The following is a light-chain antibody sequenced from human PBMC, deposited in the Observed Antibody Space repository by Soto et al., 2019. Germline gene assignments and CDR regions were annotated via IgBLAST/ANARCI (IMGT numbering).Light chain of an antibody. CDR2: AAS. Sequence: DIQMTQAPSSLSASKGDRVTITCRASQGISNHLAWFQQKPGKAPKSLIYAASSLQSGVPSKFSGSGSGTDFTLTISSLQPEDSATYYCQQYSSFPRTFGQGTKVEVK. V-gene: IGKV1-16*02. CDR1: QGISNH. J-gene: IGKJ1*01. CDR3: QQYSSFPRT.